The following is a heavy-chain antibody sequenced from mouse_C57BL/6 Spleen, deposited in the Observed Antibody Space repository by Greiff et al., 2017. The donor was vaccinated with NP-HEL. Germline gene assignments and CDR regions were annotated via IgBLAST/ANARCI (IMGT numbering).Heavy chain of an antibody. D-gene: IGHD3-2*02. CDR2: IDPSDSYT. V-gene: IGHV1-69*01. CDR1: GYTFTSYW. J-gene: IGHJ3*01. Sequence: VQLQQPGAELVMPGASVKLSCKASGYTFTSYWMHWVKQRPGQGLEWIGEIDPSDSYTNYNQKFKGKSTLTVDKSSSTAYMQLSSLTSEDSAVYYCASTAQATYWFAYWGQGTLVTVSA. CDR3: ASTAQATYWFAY.